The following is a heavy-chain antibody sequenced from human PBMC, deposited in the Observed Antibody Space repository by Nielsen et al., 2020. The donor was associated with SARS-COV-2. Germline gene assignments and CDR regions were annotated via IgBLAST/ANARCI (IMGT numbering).Heavy chain of an antibody. D-gene: IGHD6-13*01. CDR1: GYTFTGYY. V-gene: IGHV1-2*05. Sequence: ASVKVSCKASGYTFTGYYMHWVRQAPGQGLEWMGRINPNSGGTNYAQKFQGRVTMTRDTSISTAYMELSRLRSDDTVVYYCARESSSWYYFDYWGQGTLVTSPQ. CDR2: INPNSGGT. J-gene: IGHJ4*02. CDR3: ARESSSWYYFDY.